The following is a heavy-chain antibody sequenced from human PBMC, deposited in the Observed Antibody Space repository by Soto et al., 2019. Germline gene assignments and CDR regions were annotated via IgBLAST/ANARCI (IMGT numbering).Heavy chain of an antibody. CDR3: ARGSSDYDFXSGYYMGYYFDX. CDR1: GGSIISYY. Sequence: PSETLXLTCTVSGGSIISYYWSWIRQPPGKGLEWIGYIYYSGGTNYNPSLKSRVTISVDTSKNQFSLKLSSVTAADTAVYYCARGSSDYDFXSGYYMGYYFDXWGQGTLVTVSS. D-gene: IGHD3-3*01. V-gene: IGHV4-59*01. J-gene: IGHJ4*02. CDR2: IYYSGGT.